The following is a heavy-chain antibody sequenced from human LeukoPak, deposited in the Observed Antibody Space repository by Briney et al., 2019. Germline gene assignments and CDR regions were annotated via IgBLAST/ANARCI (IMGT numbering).Heavy chain of an antibody. CDR2: IRNDGSND. J-gene: IGHJ6*04. V-gene: IGHV3-30*02. D-gene: IGHD3-10*02. Sequence: GGSLRLSCAASGFTFSSYAMHWVRQAPGKGLEWVAFIRNDGSNDYYTGSVKGRFTISRDNSKNMVHLQMNSLRAEDTAVYYCAELGITMIGGVWGKGTTVTISS. CDR3: AELGITMIGGV. CDR1: GFTFSSYA.